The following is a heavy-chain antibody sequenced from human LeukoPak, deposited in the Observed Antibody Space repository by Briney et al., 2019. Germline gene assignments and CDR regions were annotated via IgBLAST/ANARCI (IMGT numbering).Heavy chain of an antibody. CDR3: AKDPYAILTGYRYYFDY. D-gene: IGHD3-9*01. V-gene: IGHV3-23*01. CDR1: GFTFRSYA. Sequence: PGGSLRLSCAASGFTFRSYAMSWVRQAPGRGLEWVSDLRVCWGSTYYADSVKGRFTISRDNSKNTLYLQMNSLRAEDTAVYYCAKDPYAILTGYRYYFDYWGQGTLVTVSS. CDR2: LRVCWGST. J-gene: IGHJ4*02.